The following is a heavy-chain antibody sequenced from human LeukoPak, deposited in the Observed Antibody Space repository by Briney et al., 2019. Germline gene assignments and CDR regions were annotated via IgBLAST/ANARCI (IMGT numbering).Heavy chain of an antibody. CDR1: GDSISSRNYH. V-gene: IGHV4-39*01. Sequence: PSETLSLTCSVSGDSISSRNYHWTWIRQSPGGGLEWIGNIHYRGTTYYKPSLKSRLTISVDTSKNQFSLKLSSVTAADTAVYYCARHGDGGLHFWGQGTLVPVST. CDR2: IHYRGTT. CDR3: ARHGDGGLHF. D-gene: IGHD2-15*01. J-gene: IGHJ4*02.